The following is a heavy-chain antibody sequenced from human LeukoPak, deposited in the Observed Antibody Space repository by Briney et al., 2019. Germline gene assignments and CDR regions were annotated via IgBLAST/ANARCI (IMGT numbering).Heavy chain of an antibody. CDR2: ISSSSSYI. J-gene: IGHJ4*02. D-gene: IGHD4-23*01. V-gene: IGHV3-21*01. CDR3: ARGSVVSSQIDY. CDR1: GFTFSSYS. Sequence: PGGSLRLSCATSGFTFSSYSMNWVGQAPGKGLEWVSSISSSSSYIYYADSVKGRFTISRDNAKNSLYLQMNSLRAEDTAVYYCARGSVVSSQIDYWGQGTLVTVSS.